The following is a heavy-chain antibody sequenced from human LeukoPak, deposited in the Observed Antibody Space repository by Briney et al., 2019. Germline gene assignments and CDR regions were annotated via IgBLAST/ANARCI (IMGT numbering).Heavy chain of an antibody. CDR2: INHSGST. CDR3: ARGVGDGYNYDY. CDR1: GGSFSGYY. D-gene: IGHD5-24*01. J-gene: IGHJ4*02. Sequence: SETLSLTCAVYGGSFSGYYWSWIRQPPGKGLEWIGEINHSGSTNYNPSLKSRVTISVDTSKNQFSLKLSSVTAADTAVYYCARGVGDGYNYDYWGQGTLVTVSP. V-gene: IGHV4-34*01.